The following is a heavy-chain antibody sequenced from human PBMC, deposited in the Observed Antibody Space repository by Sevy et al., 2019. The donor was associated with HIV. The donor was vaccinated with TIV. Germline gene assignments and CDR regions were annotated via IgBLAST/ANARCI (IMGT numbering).Heavy chain of an antibody. D-gene: IGHD6-25*01. J-gene: IGHJ4*02. CDR1: GFTFSTYY. V-gene: IGHV3-7*01. CDR3: ARDKRQFDY. CDR2: IKQDGSEE. Sequence: GGSLRLSCAASGFTFSTYYMTWVRQAPGKGLEWVANIKQDGSEEYYVDSVKGRFSISRDNAKTSVFLQMNSLRVEDTAVYYCARDKRQFDYWGQGTLVTVSS.